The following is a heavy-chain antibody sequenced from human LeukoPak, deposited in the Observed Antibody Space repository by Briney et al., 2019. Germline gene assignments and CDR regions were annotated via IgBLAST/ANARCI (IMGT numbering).Heavy chain of an antibody. CDR2: ISYDGSNK. J-gene: IGHJ4*02. Sequence: GGSLRLSCAASGFTFSSYGMHWVRQAPGKGLEWVAVISYDGSNKYYADSMKGRFTISRDNSKNTLYLQMNSLRAEDTAVYYCAKGELYDYVWGSYRPFYTWGQGTLVTVSS. D-gene: IGHD3-16*02. CDR1: GFTFSSYG. V-gene: IGHV3-30*18. CDR3: AKGELYDYVWGSYRPFYT.